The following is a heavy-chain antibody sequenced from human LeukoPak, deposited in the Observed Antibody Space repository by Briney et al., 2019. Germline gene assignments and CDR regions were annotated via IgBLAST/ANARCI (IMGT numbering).Heavy chain of an antibody. CDR1: GFSLSSFE. CDR3: ARDLVVVTGISDY. Sequence: GGSLRLSCAASGFSLSSFEMNWVRQAPGKGLEWVAYISSSGRTIYYADHVKGGFTISRDNAKNSLYLQMTSLRAEDTAVYYCARDLVVVTGISDYWGQGTLVTVSS. D-gene: IGHD2-21*02. V-gene: IGHV3-48*03. CDR2: ISSSGRTI. J-gene: IGHJ4*02.